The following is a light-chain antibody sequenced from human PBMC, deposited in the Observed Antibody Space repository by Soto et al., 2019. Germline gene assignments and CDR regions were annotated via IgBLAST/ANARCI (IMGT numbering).Light chain of an antibody. CDR1: QTISSTF. CDR3: QHYGNSPPSVT. V-gene: IGKV3-20*01. Sequence: EIVLTQSPGTLSLSPGERATLLCRASQTISSTFLAWYQQKPGQAPRLLIYGASSRATGIPDRFSGSGSGTDFTLTISSMEPDDSAVYYCQHYGNSPPSVTFGPGTKVDIK. CDR2: GAS. J-gene: IGKJ3*01.